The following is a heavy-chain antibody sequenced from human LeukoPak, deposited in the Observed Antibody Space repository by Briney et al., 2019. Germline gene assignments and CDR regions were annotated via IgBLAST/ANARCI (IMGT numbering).Heavy chain of an antibody. CDR1: GYTFTGFY. CDR3: VRGAYGDVIDY. V-gene: IGHV1-18*04. J-gene: IGHJ4*02. Sequence: ASVKVSCKASGYTFTGFYMHWVRQAPGRGLEWMGWLSSSDGKTNYAQNIQGRVSITSDTSIATNYMELRSLRSDDTAVYYCVRGAYGDVIDYWGQGTLVTVSS. D-gene: IGHD4-17*01. CDR2: LSSSDGKT.